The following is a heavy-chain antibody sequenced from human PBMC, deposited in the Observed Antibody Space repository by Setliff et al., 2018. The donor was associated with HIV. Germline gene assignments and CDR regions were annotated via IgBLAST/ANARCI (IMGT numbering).Heavy chain of an antibody. D-gene: IGHD3-22*01. Sequence: ASVKVSCKASGYTFTDYFLHWVRQAPGQGLEWMGWISPQNGDRKIPQRFRGRVTMTRDTSISTAYMEFTRLRSDDTAVYYCARDPYYYDSSGYYHQAEYFQHWGQGTLVTVSS. V-gene: IGHV1-2*02. CDR3: ARDPYYYDSSGYYHQAEYFQH. CDR1: GYTFTDYF. CDR2: ISPQNGDR. J-gene: IGHJ1*01.